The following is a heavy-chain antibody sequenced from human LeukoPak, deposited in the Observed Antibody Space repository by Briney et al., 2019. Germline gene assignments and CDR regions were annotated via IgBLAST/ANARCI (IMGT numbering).Heavy chain of an antibody. CDR3: ASTIVVVPAAIPYYYGMDV. CDR2: IIPIFGTA. CDR1: GGTFSSYA. J-gene: IGHJ6*04. D-gene: IGHD2-2*01. V-gene: IGHV1-69*06. Sequence: SVKVSCKASGGTFSSYAISWVRQAPGQGLEWLGGIIPIFGTANYAQKFQGRVTITADKSTSTAYMELSSLRSEDTAVYYCASTIVVVPAAIPYYYGMDVWGKGTTVTASS.